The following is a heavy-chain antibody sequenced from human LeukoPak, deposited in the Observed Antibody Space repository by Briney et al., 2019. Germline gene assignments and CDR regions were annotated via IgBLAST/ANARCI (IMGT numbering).Heavy chain of an antibody. CDR1: GFTFSTYA. J-gene: IGHJ4*02. V-gene: IGHV3-23*01. D-gene: IGHD1/OR15-1a*01. Sequence: PGGSLRLSCAASGFTFSTYAMSWVRQTPEKGLEWVSAISDTGGNTFYADSVKGRFTISRHNSKNTLYLQMNSLRAEDTAIYYCAKGRTNDYWGQGTLVTVSS. CDR3: AKGRTNDY. CDR2: ISDTGGNT.